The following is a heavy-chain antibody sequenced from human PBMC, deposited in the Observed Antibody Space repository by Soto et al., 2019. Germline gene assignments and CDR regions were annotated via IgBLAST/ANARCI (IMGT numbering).Heavy chain of an antibody. V-gene: IGHV4-31*03. CDR1: GGSISSGGYY. D-gene: IGHD3-3*01. J-gene: IGHJ3*02. Sequence: QVQLQESGPGLVKPSQTLSLTCTVSGGSISSGGYYWSWIRQHPGKGLEWIGYIYYSGSTYYNPSLKSRVTISVDTSKNQFSLKLSSVTAADTAVYYCARKTGAIFGVVIVAFDIWGQGTMVTVSS. CDR3: ARKTGAIFGVVIVAFDI. CDR2: IYYSGST.